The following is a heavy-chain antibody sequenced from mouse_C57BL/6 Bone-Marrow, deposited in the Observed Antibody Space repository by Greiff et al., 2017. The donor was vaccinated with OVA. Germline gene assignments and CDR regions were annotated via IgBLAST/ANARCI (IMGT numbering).Heavy chain of an antibody. V-gene: IGHV1-80*01. CDR2: IYPGDGDT. Sequence: QVQLQQSGAELVKPGASVKISCKASGYAFSSYWMNWVKQRPGKGLEWIGQIYPGDGDTTYNGKFKGKATLTADKSSSTAYMQLSSLTSEDSAVYFCVYGSSPYWYFDVWGTGTTVTVAS. D-gene: IGHD1-1*01. CDR1: GYAFSSYW. CDR3: VYGSSPYWYFDV. J-gene: IGHJ1*03.